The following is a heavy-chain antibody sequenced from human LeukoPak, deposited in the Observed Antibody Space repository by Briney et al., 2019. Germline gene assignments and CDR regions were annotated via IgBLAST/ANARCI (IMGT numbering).Heavy chain of an antibody. CDR1: GFTFSSYG. J-gene: IGHJ5*02. Sequence: GGSLRLSCAASGFTFSSYGMHWVRQAPGKGLEWVAGIWYDGNNKYYADSVKGRFAISRDNSKNTLYVQMNSLRDDDTAVYYCVRGVGVSRFNYLDPWGQGTLVIVSS. D-gene: IGHD1-7*01. CDR3: VRGVGVSRFNYLDP. CDR2: IWYDGNNK. V-gene: IGHV3-33*01.